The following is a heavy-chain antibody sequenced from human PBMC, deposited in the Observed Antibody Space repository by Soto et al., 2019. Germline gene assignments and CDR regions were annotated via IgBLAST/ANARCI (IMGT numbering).Heavy chain of an antibody. V-gene: IGHV3-30*18. CDR2: ISYEGSNK. CDR1: GFTFSSYG. Sequence: QVQLVESGGGVVQPGRSLRLSCAASGFTFSSYGMHWVRQAPGKGLEWVAVISYEGSNKYYADSVKGRFTISRDNSKNTLYLQMNRLRAEDTAVYYCAKDRSRSCDLDYWGQGKLVNVSS. CDR3: AKDRSRSCDLDY. D-gene: IGHD6-13*01. J-gene: IGHJ4*02.